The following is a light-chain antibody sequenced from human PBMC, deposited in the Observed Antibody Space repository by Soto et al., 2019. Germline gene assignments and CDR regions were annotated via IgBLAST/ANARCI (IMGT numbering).Light chain of an antibody. CDR1: QGINTY. Sequence: DIQLTQSPSFLSASVGDRVTITCRASQGINTYLAWYQQKPGKAPKSLIYGASTLQTGVPSRFSGSGSGTEFTLTISSLQPEDVASYYCQKYDSAPTFGPGTKVDIK. CDR3: QKYDSAPT. V-gene: IGKV1-27*01. J-gene: IGKJ1*01. CDR2: GAS.